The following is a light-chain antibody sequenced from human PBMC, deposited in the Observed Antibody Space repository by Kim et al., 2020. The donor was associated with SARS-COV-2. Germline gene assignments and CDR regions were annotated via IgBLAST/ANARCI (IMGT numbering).Light chain of an antibody. Sequence: SVGDSVTRSCQASQYISNFLNWYQQKPGKAPKLLIYDASNLETGVPSRFSGSGSGTAFTFTISSLQPEDIATYYCQQYDNLPMYTFGQGTKVDIK. CDR3: QQYDNLPMYT. J-gene: IGKJ2*01. CDR2: DAS. V-gene: IGKV1-33*01. CDR1: QYISNF.